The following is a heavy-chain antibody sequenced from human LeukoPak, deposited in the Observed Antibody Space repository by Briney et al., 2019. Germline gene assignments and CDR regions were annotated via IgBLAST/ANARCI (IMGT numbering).Heavy chain of an antibody. V-gene: IGHV1-69*05. CDR3: ARSLEGCSSTSCSDSPYYYYYYMDV. Sequence: SVKVPCKASGGTFSSYAISWVRQAPGQGLEWMGGIIPIFGTANYAQKFQGRVTITTDESTSTAYMELSSLRSEDTAVYYCARSLEGCSSTSCSDSPYYYYYYMDVWGKGTTVTVSS. D-gene: IGHD2-2*01. CDR2: IIPIFGTA. CDR1: GGTFSSYA. J-gene: IGHJ6*03.